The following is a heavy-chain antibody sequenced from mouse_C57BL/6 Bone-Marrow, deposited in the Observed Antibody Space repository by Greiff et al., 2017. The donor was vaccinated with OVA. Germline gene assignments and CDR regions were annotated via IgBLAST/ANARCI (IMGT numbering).Heavy chain of an antibody. V-gene: IGHV1-64*01. CDR2: IHPNSGST. CDR3: DYSNPGFAY. CDR1: GYTFTSYW. J-gene: IGHJ3*01. D-gene: IGHD2-5*01. Sequence: QVQLQQPGAELVKPGASVKLSCKASGYTFTSYWMHWVKQRPGQGLEWIGMIHPNSGSTNYNEKFKSKATLTVDQSSSTAYMQLSSLTSEDSAVYYCDYSNPGFAYWGQGTLVTVSA.